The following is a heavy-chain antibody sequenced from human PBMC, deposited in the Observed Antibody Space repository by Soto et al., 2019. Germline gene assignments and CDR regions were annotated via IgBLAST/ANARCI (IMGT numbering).Heavy chain of an antibody. V-gene: IGHV3-23*01. D-gene: IGHD7-27*01. CDR2: ISGGGDAA. CDR1: GFTFINYA. CDR3: ARKILGSTTRPTDWDDDL. Sequence: EVQVLESGGGLVQPGGSLRLSCAGSGFTFINYAMNWVRQAPGTGLEWVSSISGGGDAAFFPDSVSGRFPISGDNSKNSVTLQMNTLGVDDTTVYYCARKILGSTTRPTDWDDDLWGRGHRVTVPS. J-gene: IGHJ2*01.